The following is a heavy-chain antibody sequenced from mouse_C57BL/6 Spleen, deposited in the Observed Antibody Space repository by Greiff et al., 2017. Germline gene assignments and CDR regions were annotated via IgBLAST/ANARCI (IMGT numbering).Heavy chain of an antibody. J-gene: IGHJ4*01. D-gene: IGHD2-2*01. V-gene: IGHV7-3*01. CDR2: IRNKANGYTT. CDR3: ARSPLWLPHAMDY. Sequence: EVKLVESGGGLVQPGGSLSLSCAASGFTFTDYYMSWVRQPPGKALEWLGFIRNKANGYTTEYSASVKGRFTISRDNSQSILYLQMNALRAEDSATYYCARSPLWLPHAMDYWGQGTSVTVSS. CDR1: GFTFTDYY.